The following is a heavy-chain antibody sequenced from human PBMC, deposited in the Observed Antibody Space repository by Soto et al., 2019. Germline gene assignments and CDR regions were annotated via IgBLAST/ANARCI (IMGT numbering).Heavy chain of an antibody. D-gene: IGHD3-3*01. CDR2: ISWNSGSI. CDR1: GFTFSNYW. CDR3: AKDTRACITCPYYYGMDV. V-gene: IGHV3-9*01. Sequence: PGGSLRLSCAASGFTFSNYWMSWVRQAPGKGLEWVSGISWNSGSIGYADSVKGRFTISRDNAKNSLYLQMNSLRAEDTALYYCAKDTRACITCPYYYGMDVWGQGTTVTVSS. J-gene: IGHJ6*02.